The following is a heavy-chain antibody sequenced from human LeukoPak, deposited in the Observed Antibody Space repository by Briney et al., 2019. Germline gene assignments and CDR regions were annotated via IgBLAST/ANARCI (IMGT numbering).Heavy chain of an antibody. CDR1: GFTVSINF. V-gene: IGHV3-53*01. D-gene: IGHD3-16*01. CDR2: IYSGGST. CDR3: ASPSGSRGVFLDY. Sequence: GGSLRLSCAAPGFTVSINFMSWVRQAPGKGLEWVSIIYSGGSTSYADSVKGRFTISRDNSKNTLFLQMNSLRAEDTAVYYCASPSGSRGVFLDYWGKGTLVTVSS. J-gene: IGHJ4*02.